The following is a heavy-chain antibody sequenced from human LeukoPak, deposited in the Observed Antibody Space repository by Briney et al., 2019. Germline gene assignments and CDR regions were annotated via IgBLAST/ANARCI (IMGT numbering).Heavy chain of an antibody. V-gene: IGHV3-7*04. CDR2: IKQDGSAK. Sequence: GGSLRLSCAASGFTFSSYWMSWVRQAPGKGLEWVANIKQDGSAKYYVDSVKGRFTISRDNAKNSLYLQMGSLRAEDTAVYYCARGGTGPLRFFGYGMDVWGQGTTVTVSS. CDR3: ARGGTGPLRFFGYGMDV. J-gene: IGHJ6*02. CDR1: GFTFSSYW. D-gene: IGHD3-3*01.